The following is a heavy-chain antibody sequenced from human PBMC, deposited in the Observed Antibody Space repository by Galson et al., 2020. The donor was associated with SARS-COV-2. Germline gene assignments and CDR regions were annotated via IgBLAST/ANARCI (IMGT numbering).Heavy chain of an antibody. D-gene: IGHD2-21*02. Sequence: GGSLRLSCAASGFTFSSYSMNWVRQAPGKGLEWVSYIRSSGSTIYYADSVKGRFTISRDNAKNSLYLQMNNLRVEDTAVYYCARDHVPKSHCGGDCYFDYWGQGTLVTVSS. V-gene: IGHV3-48*01. J-gene: IGHJ4*02. CDR2: IRSSGSTI. CDR3: ARDHVPKSHCGGDCYFDY. CDR1: GFTFSSYS.